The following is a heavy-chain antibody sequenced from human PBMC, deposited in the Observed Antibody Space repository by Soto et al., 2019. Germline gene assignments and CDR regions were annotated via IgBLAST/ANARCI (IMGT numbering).Heavy chain of an antibody. CDR2: ISSSSSYI. D-gene: IGHD3-10*01. Sequence: GGSLRLSCAASGFTFSSYAMSWVRQAPGKGLEWVSSISSSSSYIYYADSVKGRFTISRDNAKNSLYLQMNSLRAEDTAVYYCARGSYYYGSGRFAFDIWGQGTMVTVSS. J-gene: IGHJ3*02. V-gene: IGHV3-21*01. CDR3: ARGSYYYGSGRFAFDI. CDR1: GFTFSSYA.